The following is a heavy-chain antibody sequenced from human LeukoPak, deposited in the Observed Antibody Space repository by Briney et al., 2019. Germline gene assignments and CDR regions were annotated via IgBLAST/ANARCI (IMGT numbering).Heavy chain of an antibody. CDR2: ISYSGGTT. J-gene: IGHJ1*01. V-gene: IGHV3-23*01. D-gene: IGHD3-22*01. Sequence: GGSRSLSSEAFEFTFSSYAMGWVRKPPGKGLEWVSAISYSGGTTYYADSVRGRFTISRDNSKNTLYLQMNSLRAEDTAVYYCTKDSSGYYYYSQYWGQGTLVTVSS. CDR3: TKDSSGYYYYSQY. CDR1: EFTFSSYA.